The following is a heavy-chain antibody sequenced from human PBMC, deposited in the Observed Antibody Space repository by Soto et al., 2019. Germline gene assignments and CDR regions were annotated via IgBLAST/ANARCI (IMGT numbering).Heavy chain of an antibody. D-gene: IGHD2-15*01. CDR2: IYYSGST. J-gene: IGHJ4*02. CDR1: GGSISSYY. V-gene: IGHV4-59*01. CDR3: AVGYSSGGSCYSGAAFDY. Sequence: PSETLSLTCTASGGSISSYYWSWIRQPPGKGLEWIGYIYYSGSTNYNPSLKSRVTISVDTSKNQFSLKLSSVTAADTAVYYCAVGYSSGGSCYSGAAFDYWGQGTLVTVSS.